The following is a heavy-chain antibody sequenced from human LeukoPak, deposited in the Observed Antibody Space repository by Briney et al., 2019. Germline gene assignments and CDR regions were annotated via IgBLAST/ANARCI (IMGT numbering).Heavy chain of an antibody. CDR2: IGYEGVYK. CDR3: AKDLHGGYSSDY. Sequence: SGGSLRLSCVASGFTFNNFGMHWVRQAPGKGLEWVAFIGYEGVYKCYADSVKGRFAISKDNSKATLYLQMNSLRPEDTAVYYCAKDLHGGYSSDYWGQGTLVTVSS. J-gene: IGHJ4*02. V-gene: IGHV3-30*02. D-gene: IGHD4-23*01. CDR1: GFTFNNFG.